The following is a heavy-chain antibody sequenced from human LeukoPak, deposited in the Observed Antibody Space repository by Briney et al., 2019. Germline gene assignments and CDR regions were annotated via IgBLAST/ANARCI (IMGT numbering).Heavy chain of an antibody. CDR1: GFTFSSYA. J-gene: IGHJ4*02. D-gene: IGHD3-10*01. CDR3: ARGSMVRGVIKYSEETPTDY. V-gene: IGHV3-30*04. Sequence: GGSLRLSCAASGFTFSSYAMHWVRQAPGKGLEWVAVISYDGSNKYYADSVKGRFTISRDNSKNTLYLQMNSLGAEDTAVYYCARGSMVRGVIKYSEETPTDYWGQGSLVTVSS. CDR2: ISYDGSNK.